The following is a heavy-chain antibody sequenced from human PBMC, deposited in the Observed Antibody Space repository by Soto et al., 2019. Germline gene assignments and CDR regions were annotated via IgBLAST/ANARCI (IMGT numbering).Heavy chain of an antibody. J-gene: IGHJ2*01. CDR2: ISGSGGST. D-gene: IGHD4-17*01. Sequence: EVQLLESGGGLVQPGGSLRLSCAASGFTFSSYAMNWVRKAPGTGLEWVSVISGSGGSTYYAYSVKGWFTISRDNSKNTLYLQMNSLRAEDTAVYYCAKRTVGWYFDLWGRGTLVTVSS. CDR1: GFTFSSYA. CDR3: AKRTVGWYFDL. V-gene: IGHV3-23*01.